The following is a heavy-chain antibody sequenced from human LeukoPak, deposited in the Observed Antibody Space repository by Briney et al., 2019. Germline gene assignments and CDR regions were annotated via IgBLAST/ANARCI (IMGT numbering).Heavy chain of an antibody. CDR2: IYHSGST. D-gene: IGHD3-22*01. Sequence: PSETLSLTCAVSGYSISSGYYWGWIRQPPGKGLEWIGSIYHSGSTYYNPSLKSRVTISVDTSKNQFSLKLSSVTAADTAVYYRARGDRPSSSGPTWGVFDYWGQGTLVTVSS. J-gene: IGHJ4*02. V-gene: IGHV4-38-2*01. CDR1: GYSISSGYY. CDR3: ARGDRPSSSGPTWGVFDY.